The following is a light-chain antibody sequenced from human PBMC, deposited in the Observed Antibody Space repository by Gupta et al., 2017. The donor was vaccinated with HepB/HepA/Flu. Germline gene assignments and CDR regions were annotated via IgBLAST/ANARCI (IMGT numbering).Light chain of an antibody. V-gene: IGLV2-14*03. CDR3: SSYSSISTVI. CDR1: SSDVAGYNY. J-gene: IGLJ2*01. Sequence: QSALTPPASVSGSPGQSITLSCPGTSSDVAGYNYVSWYQQHPGKAPKLLIYDVTNRPSGVSNRFSGSKSGNTASLTISGLQAEDEGDYYCSSYSSISTVIFGGGTELTVL. CDR2: DVT.